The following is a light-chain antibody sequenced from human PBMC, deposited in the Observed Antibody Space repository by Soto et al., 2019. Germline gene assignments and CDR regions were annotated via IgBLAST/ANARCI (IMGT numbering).Light chain of an antibody. V-gene: IGKV3-20*01. CDR3: QQYCTSSIT. Sequence: EVVLTQSPGTLCLSPGERATLSCRASQSLNSNYLAWYQQKPGQAPRLLIYGASNRATGIPDRFSGSGSGTDFALTISRLEPEDFAVYYCQQYCTSSITFGQGTRLEI. CDR2: GAS. J-gene: IGKJ5*01. CDR1: QSLNSNY.